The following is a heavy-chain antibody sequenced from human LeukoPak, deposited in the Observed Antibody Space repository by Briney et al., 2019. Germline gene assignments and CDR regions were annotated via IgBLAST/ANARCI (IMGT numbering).Heavy chain of an antibody. CDR1: GFTFSSYA. CDR3: ARGITIFGVVNDAFDI. D-gene: IGHD3-3*01. CDR2: MSFDGSNK. V-gene: IGHV3-30-3*01. Sequence: GGSLRLSCAASGFTFSSYAMHWVRQAPGKGLEWVAVMSFDGSNKYYADSVKGRFTISRDNSKNTLYLQMNRLRGEDTAVYYCARGITIFGVVNDAFDIWGQGTMVTVSS. J-gene: IGHJ3*02.